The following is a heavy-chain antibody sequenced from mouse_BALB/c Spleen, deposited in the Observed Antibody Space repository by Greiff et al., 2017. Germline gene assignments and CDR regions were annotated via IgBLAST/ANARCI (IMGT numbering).Heavy chain of an antibody. CDR2: IWAGGST. Sequence: VMLVESGPGLVAPSQSLSITCTVSGFSLTSYGVHWVRQPPGKGLEWLGVIWAGGSTNYNSALMSRLSISKDNSKSQVFLKMNSLQTDDTAMYYCASLIRGSYWGQGTLVTVSA. CDR1: GFSLTSYG. CDR3: ASLIRGSY. D-gene: IGHD2-4*01. V-gene: IGHV2-9*02. J-gene: IGHJ3*01.